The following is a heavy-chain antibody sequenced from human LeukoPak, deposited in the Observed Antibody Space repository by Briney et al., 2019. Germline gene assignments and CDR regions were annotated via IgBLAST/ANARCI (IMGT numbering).Heavy chain of an antibody. V-gene: IGHV4-39*07. J-gene: IGHJ4*02. Sequence: SETLSLTCTVSGGSISSSSYYWGWIRQPPGKGLEWIGSIYYSGSTYYNPSLKSRVTISVDTSKNQFSLKLSSVTAADTVVYYCARAVYGDYVDYWGQGTLVTVSS. CDR3: ARAVYGDYVDY. CDR1: GGSISSSSYY. CDR2: IYYSGST. D-gene: IGHD4-17*01.